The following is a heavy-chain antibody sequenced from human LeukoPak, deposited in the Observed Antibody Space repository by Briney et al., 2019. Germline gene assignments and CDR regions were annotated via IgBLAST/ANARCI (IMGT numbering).Heavy chain of an antibody. Sequence: PGGSLRLSCAASGFTFSNAWMTWVRQAPGKGLEWLGLIKRKTDGGTTDYAAPVKGRFTISRDDSKNTVYLQMNSLKTEDTAVYYCTATLQSWGQGTLVTVSS. V-gene: IGHV3-15*01. CDR1: GFTFSNAW. CDR2: IKRKTDGGTT. J-gene: IGHJ4*02. CDR3: TATLQS.